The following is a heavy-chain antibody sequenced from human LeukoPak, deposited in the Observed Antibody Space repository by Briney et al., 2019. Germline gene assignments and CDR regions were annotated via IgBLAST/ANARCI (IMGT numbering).Heavy chain of an antibody. J-gene: IGHJ5*02. CDR3: AREYYGRALDP. CDR2: INPNNGGT. Sequence: ASVKVSCKASGYTFTGYYMHWVRQAPGQGLEWMGWINPNNGGTNFAQKFQGRVTMTRDTSISTAYMELSRLRSDDTAVYYCAREYYGRALDPWGQGTLVTVSS. D-gene: IGHD2-21*01. CDR1: GYTFTGYY. V-gene: IGHV1-2*02.